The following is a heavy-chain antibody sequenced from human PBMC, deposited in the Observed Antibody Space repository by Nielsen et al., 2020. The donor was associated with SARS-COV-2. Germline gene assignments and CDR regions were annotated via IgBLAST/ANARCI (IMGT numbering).Heavy chain of an antibody. CDR3: ARGFEY. Sequence: SETLSLTCTVSGGSITDDYWSWIRQPPGRGLEWIGYIYYNGNTNYNPSLKSRVTISVDTSKKTFSLKLSSVTAADTAVYYCARGFEYWGQGTLVTVSS. CDR1: GGSITDDY. J-gene: IGHJ4*02. V-gene: IGHV4-59*01. CDR2: IYYNGNT.